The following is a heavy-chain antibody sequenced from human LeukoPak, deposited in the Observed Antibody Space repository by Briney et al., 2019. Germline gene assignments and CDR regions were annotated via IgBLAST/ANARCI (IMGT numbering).Heavy chain of an antibody. Sequence: ASVKVSCKASGYTFTGYYMHWVRQAPGQGLEWMGWINPNSGGTNYAQKFQGRVIMTRDTSISTAYMELSRLRSDDTAAYYCARGTRATGYYYYYYMDVWGKGTTVTVSS. D-gene: IGHD1-26*01. J-gene: IGHJ6*03. CDR3: ARGTRATGYYYYYYMDV. CDR1: GYTFTGYY. CDR2: INPNSGGT. V-gene: IGHV1-2*02.